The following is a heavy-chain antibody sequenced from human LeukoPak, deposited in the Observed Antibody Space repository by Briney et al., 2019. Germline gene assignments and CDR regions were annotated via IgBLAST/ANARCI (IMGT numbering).Heavy chain of an antibody. D-gene: IGHD2-15*01. CDR1: GGSFSGYY. V-gene: IGHV4-34*01. J-gene: IGHJ4*02. Sequence: SETLSLTCAVYGGSFSGYYWSWIRQPPGKGLEWIGEINHSGSTNYNPSLKGRVTISVDTSKNQFSLKLSSVTAADTAVYYCARDKYLGYCSGGSCYFLKYYFDYWGQGTLVTVSS. CDR2: INHSGST. CDR3: ARDKYLGYCSGGSCYFLKYYFDY.